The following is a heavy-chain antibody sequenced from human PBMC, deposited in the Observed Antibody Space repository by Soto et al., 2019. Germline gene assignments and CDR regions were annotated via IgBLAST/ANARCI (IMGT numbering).Heavy chain of an antibody. Sequence: GGALTLSCSADEFIVSRNYMNWVRQAPGKGLECVSTIYGSGSTYYADSVKGRFTISRDNSKNTLYLQMNSLRAEDTAVYYCAARVGATIYGIDVWGQLPTVPASS. CDR2: IYGSGST. CDR1: EFIVSRNY. CDR3: AARVGATIYGIDV. J-gene: IGHJ6*02. D-gene: IGHD1-26*01. V-gene: IGHV3-53*01.